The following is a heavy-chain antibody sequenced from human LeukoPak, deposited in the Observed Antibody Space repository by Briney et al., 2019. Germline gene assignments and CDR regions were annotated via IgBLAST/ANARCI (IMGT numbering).Heavy chain of an antibody. CDR2: IVTSGST. D-gene: IGHD1-1*01. J-gene: IGHJ5*02. CDR3: ARVRYKGGWFDP. V-gene: IGHV4-4*07. Sequence: SETLSLTCTFSGGSISGYYWSWIRQPAGKGLEWIGRIVTSGSTNYNPSLKSRVTMSVDTSKNQFSLKLSSVTAAETAVYYCARVRYKGGWFDPWGQGTLVTVSS. CDR1: GGSISGYY.